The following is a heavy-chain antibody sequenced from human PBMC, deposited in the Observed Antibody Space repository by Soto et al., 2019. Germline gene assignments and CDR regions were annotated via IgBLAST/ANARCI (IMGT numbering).Heavy chain of an antibody. CDR3: ARSYGSSWYMTFDY. CDR2: INHSGST. CDR1: GESFSGYY. V-gene: IGHV4-34*01. J-gene: IGHJ4*02. Sequence: QVQLQQWGAGLLKPSETLSLTCAVYGESFSGYYWSWIRQPPGKGLEWIGEINHSGSTNYNPSLKSRVTISVYTSKNQFSLKLSSVTAADTAVYYCARSYGSSWYMTFDYWGQGPLVTVSS. D-gene: IGHD6-13*01.